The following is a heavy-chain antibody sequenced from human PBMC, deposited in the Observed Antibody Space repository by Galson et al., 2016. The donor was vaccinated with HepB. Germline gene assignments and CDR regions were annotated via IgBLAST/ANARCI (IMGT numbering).Heavy chain of an antibody. CDR3: ARNRLGWSLLEAIDS. CDR1: GFTFSSYT. V-gene: IGHV3-23*01. D-gene: IGHD2-15*01. Sequence: SLRLSCAASGFTFSSYTMSWVRQAPGKGLEWVSAITGSGGSTYYTDSVKGRFTISRDNSKNTLYLQMNSLRAEETAVYYCARNRLGWSLLEAIDSWGQGTLVTVSS. CDR2: ITGSGGST. J-gene: IGHJ4*02.